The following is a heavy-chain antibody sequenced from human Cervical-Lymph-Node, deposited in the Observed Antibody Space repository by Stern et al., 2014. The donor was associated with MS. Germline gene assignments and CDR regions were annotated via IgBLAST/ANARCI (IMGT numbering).Heavy chain of an antibody. CDR2: IYYSGST. CDR3: ARVSYDFWSGYFPFDY. Sequence: QLHLQESGPGLVMPSQTLYLTCTVSGRSISSGGYYWSWIRQHPGKGLERIGYIYYSGSTYYNPSLKSRVTISVDTSKNQFSLKLSSVTAADTAVYYCARVSYDFWSGYFPFDYWGQGTLVTVSS. J-gene: IGHJ4*02. D-gene: IGHD3-3*01. V-gene: IGHV4-31*03. CDR1: GRSISSGGYY.